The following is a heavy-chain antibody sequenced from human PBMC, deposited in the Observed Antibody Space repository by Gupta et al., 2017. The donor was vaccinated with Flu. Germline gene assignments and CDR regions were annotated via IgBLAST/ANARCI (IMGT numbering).Heavy chain of an antibody. CDR2: ISWNRYII. CDR1: GFTFDDYA. J-gene: IGHJ4*02. CDR3: AKGVAATNGPVDH. V-gene: IGHV3-9*01. D-gene: IGHD1-26*01. Sequence: EVQLVESGGGLVPPGKSLRLSCAASGFTFDDYAMQWVRQIPGKGLEWVSGISWNRYIIGYADSVKGRFTISRDNAKNFLYLQMNRLRAEDTALYYCAKGVAATNGPVDHWGQGTLGTVSS.